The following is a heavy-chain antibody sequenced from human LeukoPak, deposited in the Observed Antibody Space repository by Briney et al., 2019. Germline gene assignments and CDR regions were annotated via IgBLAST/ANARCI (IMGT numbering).Heavy chain of an antibody. CDR3: ARDQGGYSGYDSESPFDY. Sequence: PGGSLRLSCAASGLTFSSYSMNWVRQAPGKGLEWVSSISSSSSYIYYADSVKGRFTISRDNAKDSLYLQMNSLRAEDTAVYYCARDQGGYSGYDSESPFDYWGQGTLVTVSS. CDR1: GLTFSSYS. J-gene: IGHJ4*02. V-gene: IGHV3-21*01. CDR2: ISSSSSYI. D-gene: IGHD5-12*01.